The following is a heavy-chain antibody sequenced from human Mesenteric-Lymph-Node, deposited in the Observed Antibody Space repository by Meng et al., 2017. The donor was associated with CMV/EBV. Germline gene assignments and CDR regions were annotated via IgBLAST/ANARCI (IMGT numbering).Heavy chain of an antibody. J-gene: IGHJ5*02. CDR1: GASISSYY. Sequence: GSLRLSCTVSGASISSYYWTWIRQPPGKGLEWIGYIYYSGSTNYNPSLKSRVTISVDTSKNQFSLKLSSVTAADTAVYYCARDHSPYSGGNWFDPWGQGTLVTVSS. V-gene: IGHV4-59*01. CDR3: ARDHSPYSGGNWFDP. D-gene: IGHD2-15*01. CDR2: IYYSGST.